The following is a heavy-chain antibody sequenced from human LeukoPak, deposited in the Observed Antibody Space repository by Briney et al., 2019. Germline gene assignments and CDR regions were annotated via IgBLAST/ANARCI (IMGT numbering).Heavy chain of an antibody. Sequence: SVTVSCKASGGTFSSYAISWVRQAPGQGLEWMGRIIPILGIANYAQKFQGRVTITADKSTSTAYMELSSLRSEDTAVYYCARGVRSSSWGLMSMDVWSQGTTVTVSS. J-gene: IGHJ6*02. CDR2: IIPILGIA. V-gene: IGHV1-69*10. D-gene: IGHD6-13*01. CDR3: ARGVRSSSWGLMSMDV. CDR1: GGTFSSYA.